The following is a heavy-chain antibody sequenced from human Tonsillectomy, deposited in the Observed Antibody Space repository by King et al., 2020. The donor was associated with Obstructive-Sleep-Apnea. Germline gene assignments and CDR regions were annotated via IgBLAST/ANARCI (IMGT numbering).Heavy chain of an antibody. Sequence: VQLVESGGGLVQPGGPLRLSCAASGFTFSSYAMSWVRQAPGKGLEWVSAISGSGGSTYYADSVKGRFIISRDNAKNTLYLQMNSLRAEDTAVYYCAKEDEMEDILTGYQDYWGQGTLVTVSS. D-gene: IGHD3-9*01. CDR2: ISGSGGST. CDR1: GFTFSSYA. CDR3: AKEDEMEDILTGYQDY. V-gene: IGHV3-23*04. J-gene: IGHJ4*02.